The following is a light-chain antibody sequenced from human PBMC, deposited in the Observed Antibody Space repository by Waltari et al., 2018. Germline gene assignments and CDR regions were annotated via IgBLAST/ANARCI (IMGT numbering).Light chain of an antibody. CDR3: LLSYSVGPLV. V-gene: IGLV7-46*01. CDR2: DTS. Sequence: QAVVTQEPSLTVSPGGTVTLTCGSSTGFVTSVRYPYWSQQKPGYDPKTLIYDTSNKHSGTPARFSGSLVGGKAALTLSGAQPEDEADYYCLLSYSVGPLVFGGGTKLTVL. J-gene: IGLJ3*02. CDR1: TGFVTSVRY.